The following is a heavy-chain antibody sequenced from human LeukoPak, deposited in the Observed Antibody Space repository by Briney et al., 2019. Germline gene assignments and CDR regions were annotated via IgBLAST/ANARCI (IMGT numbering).Heavy chain of an antibody. CDR2: ISSSSSTI. CDR3: AKDQGLLWFGELSTSFDY. D-gene: IGHD3-10*01. J-gene: IGHJ4*02. Sequence: PGGSLRLSCAASGFTFSSYSMNWVRQAPGKGLEWVSYISSSSSTIYYADSVKGRFTISRDNAKNSLYLQMNSLRAEDTAVYYCAKDQGLLWFGELSTSFDYWGQGTLVTVSS. V-gene: IGHV3-48*01. CDR1: GFTFSSYS.